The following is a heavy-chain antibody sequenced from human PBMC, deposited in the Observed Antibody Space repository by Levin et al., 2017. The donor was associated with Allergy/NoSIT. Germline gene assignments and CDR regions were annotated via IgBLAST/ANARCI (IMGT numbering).Heavy chain of an antibody. CDR2: VNCNNGDT. CDR3: ARNDYGDYVQNFDY. J-gene: IGHJ4*02. V-gene: IGHV1-2*02. D-gene: IGHD4-17*01. Sequence: ASVKVSCKAAGYTFTDHYMHWVRQAPGQGLEWMGWVNCNNGDTHYAQKFQDRVTMTRDTSITTAYIEVSSLRFDDTALYFCARNDYGDYVQNFDYWGQGTLVTVSS. CDR1: GYTFTDHY.